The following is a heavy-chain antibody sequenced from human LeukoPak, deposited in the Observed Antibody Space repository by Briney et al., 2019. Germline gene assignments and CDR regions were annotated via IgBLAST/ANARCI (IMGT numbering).Heavy chain of an antibody. CDR3: AGSATLMVFAY. CDR2: IYYSATT. V-gene: IGHV4-39*07. CDR1: GGSISSSSYY. J-gene: IGHJ4*02. Sequence: SETLSLTCTVSGGSISSSSYYWGWIRQPPGKGLEWIGSIYYSATTNYNPSLKSRATISGDTSKNHFSLKLSSVTAADTAVYYCAGSATLMVFAYWGQGTLVTVSS. D-gene: IGHD3-10*01.